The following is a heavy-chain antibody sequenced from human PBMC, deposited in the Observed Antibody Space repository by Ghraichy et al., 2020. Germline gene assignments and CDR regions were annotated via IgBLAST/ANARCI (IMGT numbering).Heavy chain of an antibody. CDR1: GGSISSSSYY. CDR2: IYYSGST. D-gene: IGHD1-26*01. J-gene: IGHJ4*02. V-gene: IGHV4-39*01. CDR3: ARLSGSWSWDY. Sequence: SETLSLTCTVSGGSISSSSYYWGWIRQPPGKGLEWIGSIYYSGSTYYNPSLKSRVTISVDTSKNQFSLKLSSVTAADTAVYYCARLSGSWSWDYWGQGTLVTVSS.